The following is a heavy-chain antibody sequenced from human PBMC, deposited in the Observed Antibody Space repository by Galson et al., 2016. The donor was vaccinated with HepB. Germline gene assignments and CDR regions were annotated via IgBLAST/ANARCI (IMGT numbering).Heavy chain of an antibody. V-gene: IGHV3-73*01. CDR2: IRSKANNYAT. D-gene: IGHD3-22*01. CDR3: TRVDYDTTLT. Sequence: LRLSCAASGFTFSGSGIHWVRQASGKGLEWIGRIRSKANNYATAYAASVKGRFTISRDDSKNTAYLQMKSLKIEDTAVYYCTRVDYDTTLTWGQGTLVAVSS. CDR1: GFTFSGSG. J-gene: IGHJ4*02.